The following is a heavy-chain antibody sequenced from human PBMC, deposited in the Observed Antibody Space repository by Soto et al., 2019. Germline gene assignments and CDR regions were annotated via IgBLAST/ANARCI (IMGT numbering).Heavy chain of an antibody. V-gene: IGHV4-59*08. CDR1: GGSISNYY. CDR3: ARWLGYGPHFDY. Sequence: SETLSLTCTVSGGSISNYYWSWIRQPPGKGLEWIGYVYYTGSTNYNPSLKSRVTISVDTSENQFYLKLNSVTAADTAVYYCARWLGYGPHFDYWGQGTLVTVSS. D-gene: IGHD5-12*01. J-gene: IGHJ4*02. CDR2: VYYTGST.